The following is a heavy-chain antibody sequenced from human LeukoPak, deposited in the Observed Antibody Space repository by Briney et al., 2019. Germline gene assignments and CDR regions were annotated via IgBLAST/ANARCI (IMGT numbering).Heavy chain of an antibody. CDR3: TAGTGTSDFDY. Sequence: PGGSLRLSCAASGFPFNKARMSWVRQAPGKGLGWVGCVKRTNDGGTTDYGPPVKGRFTISRDDSKNTSYLQMNSLQSEDTGVYYCTAGTGTSDFDYWGQGILVTVSS. V-gene: IGHV3-15*01. CDR2: VKRTNDGGTT. CDR1: GFPFNKAR. J-gene: IGHJ4*01. D-gene: IGHD1-7*01.